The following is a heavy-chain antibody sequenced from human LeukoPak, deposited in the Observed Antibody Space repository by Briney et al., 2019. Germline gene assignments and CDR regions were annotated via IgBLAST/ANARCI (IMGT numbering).Heavy chain of an antibody. CDR2: ISGSGGST. CDR1: GSSFNSYA. CDR3: ANGFSSGYLF. D-gene: IGHD6-19*01. V-gene: IGHV3-23*01. Sequence: PGGSRGLSVEPPGSSFNSYAMSGVRRAPARGLGWVSGISGSGGSTNYADSVNGRFTISRDNSKYTLYLQMNSLRAEDTAVYYCANGFSSGYLFWGQGTLVTVSS. J-gene: IGHJ4*02.